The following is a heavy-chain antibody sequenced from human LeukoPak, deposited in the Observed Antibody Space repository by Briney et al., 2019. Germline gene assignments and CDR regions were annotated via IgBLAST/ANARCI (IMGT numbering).Heavy chain of an antibody. CDR3: AKDPGAHYYGSGSYRRGSYFDY. V-gene: IGHV3-30*02. Sequence: GGSLRLSCAASGFTFSSCGMHWVRQAPGKGLEWVAFIRYDGSNKYYADSVKGRFTISRDNSKNTLYLQMNSLRDEDTAVYYCAKDPGAHYYGSGSYRRGSYFDYWGQGTLVTVSS. D-gene: IGHD3-10*01. CDR1: GFTFSSCG. J-gene: IGHJ4*02. CDR2: IRYDGSNK.